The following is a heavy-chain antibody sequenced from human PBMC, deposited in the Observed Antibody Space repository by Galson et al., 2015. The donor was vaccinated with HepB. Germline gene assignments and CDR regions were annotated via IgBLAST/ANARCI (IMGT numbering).Heavy chain of an antibody. CDR2: ISSNSNYI. CDR3: ARPGTYSTDWYGAVDY. D-gene: IGHD6-19*01. J-gene: IGHJ4*02. Sequence: SLRLSCAASGFTFSDSYMSWIRQAPGKGLEWVSYISSNSNYINYAGSVKGRFTISRDNAKNSLYLQMNSLRVEDTAVYYCARPGTYSTDWYGAVDYWGQGTLVTVSS. V-gene: IGHV3-11*06. CDR1: GFTFSDSY.